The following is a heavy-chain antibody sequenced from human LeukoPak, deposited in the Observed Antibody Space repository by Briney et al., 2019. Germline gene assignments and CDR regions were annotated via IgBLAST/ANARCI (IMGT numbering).Heavy chain of an antibody. CDR1: GGPISSGNW. Sequence: SETLSLTCAVSGGPISSGNWWNWVRQPPGKGLEWIGEIYHSGSTNYSPSLKSRVTISIDNSKNQFSLKLSSVTAADTAVYYCAARIPATDLYYFDYWGQGTLVTVSS. D-gene: IGHD6-25*01. J-gene: IGHJ4*02. CDR3: AARIPATDLYYFDY. CDR2: IYHSGST. V-gene: IGHV4-4*02.